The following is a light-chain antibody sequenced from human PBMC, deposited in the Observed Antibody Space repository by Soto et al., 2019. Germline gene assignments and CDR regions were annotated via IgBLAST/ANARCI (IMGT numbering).Light chain of an antibody. J-gene: IGKJ2*01. CDR2: AAS. CDR3: QQSYSSPKKYT. V-gene: IGKV1-39*01. Sequence: DIQMTQSPSSLSASVGDRVTITCRASQTISSSLNWYQQKPGKAPDLLIYAASNLKSGVPSRFSGGGYGSDFALPISSLQPDEFASYYCQQSYSSPKKYTFGQGTRLEIK. CDR1: QTISSS.